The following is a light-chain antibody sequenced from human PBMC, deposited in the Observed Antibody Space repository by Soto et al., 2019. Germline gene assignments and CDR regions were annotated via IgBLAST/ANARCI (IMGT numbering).Light chain of an antibody. CDR2: SNN. CDR1: SSNIGSNT. CDR3: AAWDDSLNARV. V-gene: IGLV1-44*01. Sequence: QSVLTQPPSASGTPGQRVTISCSGSSSNIGSNTVNWYQQLPGTAPKLLIYSNNQWPSGVPDRFSGSKSGTSASLAISGLQSEDEADCYCAAWDDSLNARVFGGGTKLTVL. J-gene: IGLJ3*02.